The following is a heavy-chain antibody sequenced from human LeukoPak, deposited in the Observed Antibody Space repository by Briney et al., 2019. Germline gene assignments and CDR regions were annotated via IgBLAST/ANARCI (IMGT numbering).Heavy chain of an antibody. CDR1: GFTFSSYE. V-gene: IGHV3-48*03. D-gene: IGHD5-12*01. J-gene: IGHJ4*02. CDR2: IGISESVT. CDR3: ARGGRGR. Sequence: GGSLRLSCAASGFTFSSYEMNWVRQAPGKGLEWLSFIGISESVTRYTDSVRGRFTISRDNAKDSLYLQMNSLRADDTAIYYCARGGRGRWGQGTLVTVSS.